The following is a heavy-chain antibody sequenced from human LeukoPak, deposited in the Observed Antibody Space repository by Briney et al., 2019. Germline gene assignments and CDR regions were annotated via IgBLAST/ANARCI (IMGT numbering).Heavy chain of an antibody. CDR3: ARDRGVVPTFFDY. V-gene: IGHV3-21*01. Sequence: EGSLRLSCTASGFTFSSYSMTWVRQAPGKGLEWVSSISSSSSYIYYADSVKGRFTISRDNAKNSLYLQMDSLRAEDTAVYYCARDRGVVPTFFDYWGRGTLVPVSS. J-gene: IGHJ4*02. D-gene: IGHD3-3*01. CDR2: ISSSSSYI. CDR1: GFTFSSYS.